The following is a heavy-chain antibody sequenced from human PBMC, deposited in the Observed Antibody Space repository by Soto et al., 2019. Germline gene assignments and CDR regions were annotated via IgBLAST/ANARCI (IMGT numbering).Heavy chain of an antibody. CDR2: ISAYNGNT. D-gene: IGHD1-26*01. J-gene: IGHJ4*02. Sequence: ASVKVSCKASGYTFTSYGISWVRRAPGQGLEWMGWISAYNGNTNYAQKLQGRVTMTTDTSTSTAYTELRSLRSDDTAVYYCARVGAPVDYFDYWGQGTLVTVSS. V-gene: IGHV1-18*01. CDR1: GYTFTSYG. CDR3: ARVGAPVDYFDY.